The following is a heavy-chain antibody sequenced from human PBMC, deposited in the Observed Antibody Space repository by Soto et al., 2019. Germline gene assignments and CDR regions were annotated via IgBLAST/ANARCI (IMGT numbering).Heavy chain of an antibody. CDR3: ARASNNRGHRYGHDY. D-gene: IGHD5-18*01. CDR1: GGSFSGYY. V-gene: IGHV4-34*01. J-gene: IGHJ4*02. CDR2: INHRGST. Sequence: SETLSLTCAVYGGSFSGYYWNWIRQPPGKGLEWIGEINHRGSTNYNPSLKSRVTISVDTSKNQFSLKLSSVTAADTAVYYCARASNNRGHRYGHDYWGQGTLVTVSS.